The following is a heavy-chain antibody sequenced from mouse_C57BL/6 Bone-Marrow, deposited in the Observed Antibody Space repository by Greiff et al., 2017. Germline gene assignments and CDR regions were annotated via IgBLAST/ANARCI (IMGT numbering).Heavy chain of an antibody. Sequence: VKLQQPGTDLVKPGASVKLSCTASGYTFTSYWMHWVKQRPGQGLEWIGNINPSNGGTNYNEKFKIKATLTVDKSSSTAYMQLSSLTSEDSAVYYCARGYYGSSLADWGQGTLVTVSA. CDR3: ARGYYGSSLAD. J-gene: IGHJ3*01. D-gene: IGHD1-1*01. V-gene: IGHV1-53*01. CDR1: GYTFTSYW. CDR2: INPSNGGT.